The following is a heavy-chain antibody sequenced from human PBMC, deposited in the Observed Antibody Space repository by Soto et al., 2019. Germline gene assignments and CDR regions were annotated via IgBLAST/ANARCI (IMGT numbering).Heavy chain of an antibody. Sequence: QVQLQESGPGLVKPSETLSLTCTVSGGSISPYFWSWIRQPAGKGLEWIGHMYATGTTNYNPSLKCRVSMSIDTSENQFSLKLRSVTAADTAVYYCARDGGYTGYEQGNPFDIWGQGTMVSVSS. CDR1: GGSISPYF. CDR2: MYATGTT. D-gene: IGHD5-12*01. J-gene: IGHJ3*02. CDR3: ARDGGYTGYEQGNPFDI. V-gene: IGHV4-4*07.